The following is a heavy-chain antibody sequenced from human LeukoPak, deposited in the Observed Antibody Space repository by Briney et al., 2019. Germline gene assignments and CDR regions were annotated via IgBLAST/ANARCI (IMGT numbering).Heavy chain of an antibody. Sequence: GRSLRHSCAASGFTFSSYGKHWVRQAPGKGLEWVAVISYDGSNEYYADSVKGRFTISRDNSKNTLYLQMNSLRAEDTAVYYCAKASVGGWLLQASFDYWGQGTLVTVSS. D-gene: IGHD3-22*01. V-gene: IGHV3-30*18. J-gene: IGHJ4*02. CDR2: ISYDGSNE. CDR1: GFTFSSYG. CDR3: AKASVGGWLLQASFDY.